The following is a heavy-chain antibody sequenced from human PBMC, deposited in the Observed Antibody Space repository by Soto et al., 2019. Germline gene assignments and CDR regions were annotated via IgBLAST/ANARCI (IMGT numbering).Heavy chain of an antibody. Sequence: QVQLVQSGAEVKKPGASVKVSCKASGYTFTGYYMHWVRQAPGQGLEWMGRMNSNSGATNSAQKFQGRVTMTRDTSISSAYMELSSLRSDDTAIYYCARSIVGPINARMCLDHWGQGTLVTVSS. CDR3: ARSIVGPINARMCLDH. CDR1: GYTFTGYY. J-gene: IGHJ4*02. D-gene: IGHD1-26*01. CDR2: MNSNSGAT. V-gene: IGHV1-2*02.